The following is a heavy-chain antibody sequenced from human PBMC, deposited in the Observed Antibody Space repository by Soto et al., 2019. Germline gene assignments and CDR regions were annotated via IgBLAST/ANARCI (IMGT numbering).Heavy chain of an antibody. D-gene: IGHD6-19*01. CDR3: ARDVAVAAVFAY. CDR2: IDVGSGNA. CDR1: GFTFSSSA. Sequence: SVKVSCKTSGFTFSSSAVHWVRQARGHRLQWIGWIDVGSGNANYAQMLQERIGISRDMSTSTAYMELSSLRSEDTAVYYCARDVAVAAVFAYCSQRTLVTVSS. J-gene: IGHJ4*02. V-gene: IGHV1-58*01.